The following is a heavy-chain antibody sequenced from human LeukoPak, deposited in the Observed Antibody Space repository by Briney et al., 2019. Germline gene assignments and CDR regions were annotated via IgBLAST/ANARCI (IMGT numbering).Heavy chain of an antibody. CDR2: INHNGST. Sequence: SETLSLTCAVYGGSFSASYCSSIRQPPGKGLEWIGAINHNGSTNYNPSLKSRVTISVDTSKNQLSLELSSVTAADTAVYYCARSGGYVWRCDYWGQGTLVTVSS. J-gene: IGHJ4*02. CDR1: GGSFSASY. CDR3: ARSGGYVWRCDY. V-gene: IGHV4-34*01. D-gene: IGHD3-16*01.